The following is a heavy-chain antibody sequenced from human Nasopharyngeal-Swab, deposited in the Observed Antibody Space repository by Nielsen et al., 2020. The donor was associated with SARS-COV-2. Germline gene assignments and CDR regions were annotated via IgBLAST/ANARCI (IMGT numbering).Heavy chain of an antibody. CDR2: ISSSSSYI. Sequence: VCQAPGMGVEWVSSISSSSSYIYYADSVKGRFTISRDNAKNSLYLQMNSLRAEDTAVYYCARDQRRDYDFWSGYYERTGYGMDVWGQGTTVTVSS. CDR3: ARDQRRDYDFWSGYYERTGYGMDV. D-gene: IGHD3-3*01. J-gene: IGHJ6*02. V-gene: IGHV3-21*01.